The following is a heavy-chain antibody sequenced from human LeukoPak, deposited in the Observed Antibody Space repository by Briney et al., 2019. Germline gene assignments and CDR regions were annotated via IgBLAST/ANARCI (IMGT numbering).Heavy chain of an antibody. CDR1: GFTFSSYS. CDR2: ISSSSSYI. Sequence: GGSLRLSCAASGFTFSSYSMNWVSQAPGKGLEWVSSISSSSSYIYYADSVKGRFTISRDNAKNSLYLQMNSLRAEDTAVYYCARGSYKYYDILTGYYSPSGFDYWGQGTLVTVSS. V-gene: IGHV3-21*01. CDR3: ARGSYKYYDILTGYYSPSGFDY. J-gene: IGHJ4*02. D-gene: IGHD3-9*01.